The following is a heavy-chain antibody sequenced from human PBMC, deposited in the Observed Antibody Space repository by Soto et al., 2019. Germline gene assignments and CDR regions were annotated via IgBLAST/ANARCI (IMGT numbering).Heavy chain of an antibody. CDR1: GGSISSSSYY. J-gene: IGHJ4*02. D-gene: IGHD3-10*01. V-gene: IGHV4-39*01. CDR2: IYYSGST. Sequence: NPSETLSLTCTVSGGSISSSSYYWGWIRQPPGKGLEWIGSIYYSGSTYYNPSLKSRVTISVDTSKNQFSLKLSSVTAADTALYYCARTYYYGSGSFYDFDYWGQGTLVTVSS. CDR3: ARTYYYGSGSFYDFDY.